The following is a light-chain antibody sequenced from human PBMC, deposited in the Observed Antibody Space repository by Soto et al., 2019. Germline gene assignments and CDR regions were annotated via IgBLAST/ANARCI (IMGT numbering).Light chain of an antibody. CDR2: GET. V-gene: IGKV3D-15*01. Sequence: EIVMTQSPATLSVSPGERATLSCRASQSVSSNLAWYQQKPGQAPRLLIYGETTRANGTPARFSGSGSGTEFTLTISRLQFEDVAVYYCQQYNTWASYTFGQGTKLEIK. J-gene: IGKJ2*01. CDR3: QQYNTWASYT. CDR1: QSVSSN.